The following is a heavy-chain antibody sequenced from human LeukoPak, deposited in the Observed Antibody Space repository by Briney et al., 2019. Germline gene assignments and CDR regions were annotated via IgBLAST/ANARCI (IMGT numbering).Heavy chain of an antibody. D-gene: IGHD3-22*01. Sequence: SETLSLTCAVSGGSISSSNWWSWVRQPPGKGLEWIGEIYHSGSTNYNPSLKSRVTISVDKSKNQFSLKLSSVTAADTAVYYCAGTYYYDSSGYPSWGQGTLVTVSS. V-gene: IGHV4-4*02. J-gene: IGHJ5*02. CDR1: GGSISSSNW. CDR2: IYHSGST. CDR3: AGTYYYDSSGYPS.